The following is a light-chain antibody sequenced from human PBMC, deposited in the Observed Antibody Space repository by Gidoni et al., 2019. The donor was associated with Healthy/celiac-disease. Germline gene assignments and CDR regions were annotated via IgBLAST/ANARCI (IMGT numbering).Light chain of an antibody. CDR2: AAS. Sequence: DLQMTQSPSSLSASVGDRVTTTCRASQGISNYLAWYQQKPGKVPKLLIYAASTLQSGVPSRFSGSGSGRDFTITISSLQSEEVATDYGQKYNRAHGWTFGQGTKVEIK. CDR1: QGISNY. CDR3: QKYNRAHGWT. J-gene: IGKJ1*01. V-gene: IGKV1-27*01.